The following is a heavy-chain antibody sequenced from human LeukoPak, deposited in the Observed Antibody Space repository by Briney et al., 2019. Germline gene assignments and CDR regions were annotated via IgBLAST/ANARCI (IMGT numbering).Heavy chain of an antibody. CDR1: GYTFTGYY. Sequence: ASVKVSCKASGYTFTGYYMHWVRQAPGQGLEWMGRINPNSGGTNYAQKFQGRVTMTRDTSISTAYMGLSRLRSDDTAVYYCARVRYCSGGSCYSRLEWFDPWGQGTLVTVSS. CDR3: ARVRYCSGGSCYSRLEWFDP. D-gene: IGHD2-15*01. J-gene: IGHJ5*02. CDR2: INPNSGGT. V-gene: IGHV1-2*06.